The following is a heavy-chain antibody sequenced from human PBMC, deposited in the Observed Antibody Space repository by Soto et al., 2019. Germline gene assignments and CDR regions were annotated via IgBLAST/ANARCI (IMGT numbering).Heavy chain of an antibody. CDR3: ARHSYDILTGYLNWFDP. J-gene: IGHJ5*02. Sequence: PSETLSLTCTVSGGSISSYYWSWIRQPPGKGLEWIGYIYYSGSTNYNPSLKSRVTISVDTSKNQFSLKLSSVTAADTAVYYCARHSYDILTGYLNWFDPWGQGTLVTVSS. CDR1: GGSISSYY. CDR2: IYYSGST. D-gene: IGHD3-9*01. V-gene: IGHV4-59*08.